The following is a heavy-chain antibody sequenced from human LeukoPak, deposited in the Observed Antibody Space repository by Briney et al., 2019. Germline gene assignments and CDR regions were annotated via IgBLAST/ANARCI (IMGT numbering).Heavy chain of an antibody. D-gene: IGHD2/OR15-2a*01. CDR3: ARFSPYYYHYRDV. CDR1: GGSISSRSYY. Sequence: SETLSLTCTVSGGSISSRSYYWGWIRQPPGKILEWIGSLYYSGSTYYNTALKSRVATSVDTTKNQFSLKLGSVTAADTAVYYCARFSPYYYHYRDVWGKGTTVTVSS. V-gene: IGHV4-39*07. CDR2: LYYSGST. J-gene: IGHJ6*03.